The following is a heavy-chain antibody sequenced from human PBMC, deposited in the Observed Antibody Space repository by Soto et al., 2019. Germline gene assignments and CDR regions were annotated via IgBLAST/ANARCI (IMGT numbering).Heavy chain of an antibody. CDR1: GFTFSSYG. CDR3: AKGGRSDAFDI. Sequence: QVQLVESGGGVVQPGGSLRLSCAASGFTFSSYGMHWVRQAPGKGLEWVAVISYDGSNKYYADFVKGRFTISRDNSKNTLYLQMNSLRAEDTAVYYCAKGGRSDAFDIWGQGTMVTVSS. J-gene: IGHJ3*02. V-gene: IGHV3-30*18. D-gene: IGHD1-26*01. CDR2: ISYDGSNK.